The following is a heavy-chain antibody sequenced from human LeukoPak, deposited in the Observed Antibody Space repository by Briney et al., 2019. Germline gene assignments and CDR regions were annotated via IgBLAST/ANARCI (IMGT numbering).Heavy chain of an antibody. J-gene: IGHJ4*02. CDR3: AKDSSGNYSTELDY. CDR2: ISWDGGST. D-gene: IGHD1-26*01. V-gene: IGHV3-43D*03. Sequence: GGSLRLSCAASGFTFDDYAMHWVRQAPGKGLEWVSLISWDGGSTYYADSVKGRFTISRDNSKNSLYLQMNSLRAEDTAVYYCAKDSSGNYSTELDYWGQGTLVTVSS. CDR1: GFTFDDYA.